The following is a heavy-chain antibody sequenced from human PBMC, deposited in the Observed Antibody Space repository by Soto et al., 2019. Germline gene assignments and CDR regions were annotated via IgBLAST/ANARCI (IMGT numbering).Heavy chain of an antibody. J-gene: IGHJ5*02. CDR2: IYWDDDK. Sequence: QITLKESGPPLVKPTQTLTLTCTFSGFSLSTSGVAVGWIRQPPGKALEWLALIYWDDDKRYSPSLKSRLTVTKDTSQNQVVLTMTNMDPVDTATYYCAHRRGYYGSGSYSGMFWFDPWGQGTLVTVSS. CDR1: GFSLSTSGVA. V-gene: IGHV2-5*02. CDR3: AHRRGYYGSGSYSGMFWFDP. D-gene: IGHD3-10*01.